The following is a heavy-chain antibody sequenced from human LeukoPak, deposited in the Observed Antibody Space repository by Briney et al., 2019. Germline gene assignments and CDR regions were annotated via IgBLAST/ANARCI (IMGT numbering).Heavy chain of an antibody. V-gene: IGHV4-34*01. D-gene: IGHD4-17*01. CDR2: INHSGST. CDR3: ARGGAPYGDYLNWFDP. CDR1: GGSFSGYY. Sequence: SETLSLTCAVYGGSFSGYYWSWIRQPPGKGLEWIGEINHSGSTNYNPSLKSRVTISVDTSKNQFSLKLSSVTAADTAVYYCARGGAPYGDYLNWFDPWGQGTLVTVSS. J-gene: IGHJ5*02.